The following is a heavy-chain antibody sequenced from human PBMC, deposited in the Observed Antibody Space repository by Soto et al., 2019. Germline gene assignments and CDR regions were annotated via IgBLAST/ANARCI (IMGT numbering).Heavy chain of an antibody. CDR2: VNHSGST. D-gene: IGHD3-9*01. V-gene: IGHV4-34*01. Sequence: SETLSLTCAVYGGSFSGYYWSWIRQPPGKGLEWIGEVNHSGSTNYNPSLKSRVTISVDTSKNQFSLKLSSVTATDTAVYYCARGWSGLVIIRFDPWGQGTLVTVSS. CDR3: ARGWSGLVIIRFDP. J-gene: IGHJ5*02. CDR1: GGSFSGYY.